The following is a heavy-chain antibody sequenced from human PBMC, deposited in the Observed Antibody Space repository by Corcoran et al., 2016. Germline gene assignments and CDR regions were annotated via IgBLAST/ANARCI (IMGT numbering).Heavy chain of an antibody. CDR2: IYHSGST. J-gene: IGHJ4*02. D-gene: IGHD2-2*01. V-gene: IGHV4-38-2*02. CDR1: GYSISSGYY. Sequence: QVQLQESGPGLVKPSETLSLTCTVSGYSISSGYYWGWIRQPPGKGLEWIGSIYHSGSTYYNPSLKSRVTISVDTSKNQFSLKLSSVTAADTAVYYCARSGYQLPLYYFDYWGQGTLVTVSS. CDR3: ARSGYQLPLYYFDY.